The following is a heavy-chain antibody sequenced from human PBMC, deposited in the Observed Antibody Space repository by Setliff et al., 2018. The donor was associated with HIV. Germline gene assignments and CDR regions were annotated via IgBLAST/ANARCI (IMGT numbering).Heavy chain of an antibody. CDR1: GFTFNSYS. CDR2: LSGSGANT. CDR3: AKASEQWPSYSDS. D-gene: IGHD6-19*01. V-gene: IGHV3-23*01. Sequence: GGSLRLSCAASGFTFNSYSMNWVRQAPGKGLEWVSGLSGSGANTYYADSVKGRCTISRDNSKNTLHLQMNSLRAEDTAVYFCAKASEQWPSYSDSWGQGTLVTVSS. J-gene: IGHJ4*02.